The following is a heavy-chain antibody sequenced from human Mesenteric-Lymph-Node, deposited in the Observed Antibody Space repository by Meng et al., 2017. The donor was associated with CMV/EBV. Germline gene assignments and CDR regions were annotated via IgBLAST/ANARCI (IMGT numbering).Heavy chain of an antibody. J-gene: IGHJ2*01. CDR2: VYHSGST. V-gene: IGHV4-4*01. D-gene: IGHD1-26*01. CDR1: GGSISNTNW. Sequence: SGGSISNTNWWSWVRQPPGKGLGWIGEVYHSGSTNYNPSLKGRVTISLDKSKNQFSLKLSSVTAADTAVYFCARDRTAPSSGSYGLDLWGRGTLVTVSS. CDR3: ARDRTAPSSGSYGLDL.